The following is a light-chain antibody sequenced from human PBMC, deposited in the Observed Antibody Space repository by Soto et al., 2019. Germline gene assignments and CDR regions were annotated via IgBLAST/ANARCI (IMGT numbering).Light chain of an antibody. Sequence: QSALTQPPSASGSPGQSVTISCTGTSSDVGGYNFVSWYQHHPGKAPKLMIYEVSQRPSGVSDRFSGSKSGNTASLTVSGLQAEDEADYYCRSYACRNNLVFGGGTKVTVL. CDR3: RSYACRNNLV. J-gene: IGLJ3*02. V-gene: IGLV2-8*01. CDR1: SSDVGGYNF. CDR2: EVS.